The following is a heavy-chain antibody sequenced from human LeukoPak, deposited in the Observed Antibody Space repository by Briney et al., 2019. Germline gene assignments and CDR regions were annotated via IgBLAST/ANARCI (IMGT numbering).Heavy chain of an antibody. D-gene: IGHD3-22*01. J-gene: IGHJ3*02. Sequence: GGSLRLSCAASGFTFSRYAMHWVRQAPGKGLDWVAVISYDGTNKYYADSVKGRFTIYRDNSKNTLYLQMNSLRAEDTAVYYCAKGGYCASSGSYAFDIWGQGTVVTVSS. CDR2: ISYDGTNK. CDR3: AKGGYCASSGSYAFDI. V-gene: IGHV3-30*18. CDR1: GFTFSRYA.